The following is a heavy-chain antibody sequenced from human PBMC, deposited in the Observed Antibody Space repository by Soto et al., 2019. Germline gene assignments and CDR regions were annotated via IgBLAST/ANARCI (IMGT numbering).Heavy chain of an antibody. Sequence: GGSLRLSCAASGFTFSDYAVSWVRQAPGKGLEWVSAISGSGSSTYYADSVKGRFTISRDNSKSTLYLQMNSLRAEDTALYYCAKGRSYYYYYGVDVWGQGTTVTVSS. CDR1: GFTFSDYA. CDR2: ISGSGSST. CDR3: AKGRSYYYYYGVDV. J-gene: IGHJ6*02. V-gene: IGHV3-23*01.